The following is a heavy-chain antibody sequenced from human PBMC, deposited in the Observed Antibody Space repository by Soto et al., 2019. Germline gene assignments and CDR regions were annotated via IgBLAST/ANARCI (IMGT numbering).Heavy chain of an antibody. V-gene: IGHV3-23*01. D-gene: IGHD3-3*01. CDR2: TSGSGGST. CDR3: AKDKVETYYDFWSGYLYGMDV. CDR1: GFTFSSYA. J-gene: IGHJ6*02. Sequence: PGGSLRLSCAASGFTFSSYAMSWVRQAPGKGLEWVSATSGSGGSTYYADSVKGRFTISRDNSKNTLYLQMNSLRAEDTAVYYCAKDKVETYYDFWSGYLYGMDVWGQGTTVTVSS.